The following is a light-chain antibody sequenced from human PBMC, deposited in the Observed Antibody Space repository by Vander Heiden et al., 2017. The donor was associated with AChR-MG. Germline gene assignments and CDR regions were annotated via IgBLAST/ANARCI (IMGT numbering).Light chain of an antibody. CDR2: GNN. CDR3: QSYDNSLSGSDVV. J-gene: IGLJ2*01. V-gene: IGLV1-40*01. Sequence: QSVLTQPPSVSGTPGQRVTISCTGRRSNIGAGYDVHWYQQLPGTAPKLHIDGNNNRPSGVPDRFSGSKSGTSASLAITGLQAEDEADDYCQSYDNSLSGSDVVFGGGTKLTVL. CDR1: RSNIGAGYD.